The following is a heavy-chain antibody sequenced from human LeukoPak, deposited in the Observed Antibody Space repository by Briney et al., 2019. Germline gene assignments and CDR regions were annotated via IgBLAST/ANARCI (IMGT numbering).Heavy chain of an antibody. V-gene: IGHV3-64*01. Sequence: GGSLRLSCAASGFTFSSYAMHWVRQAPGKGLEYVSAISSNGGSTYYANSVKGRFTISRDNSKNTLYLQMNSLRAEDTALYYCAKDRPQYCSSVSCYVFDYWGQGTLVTVSS. CDR1: GFTFSSYA. CDR3: AKDRPQYCSSVSCYVFDY. CDR2: ISSNGGST. J-gene: IGHJ4*02. D-gene: IGHD2-2*01.